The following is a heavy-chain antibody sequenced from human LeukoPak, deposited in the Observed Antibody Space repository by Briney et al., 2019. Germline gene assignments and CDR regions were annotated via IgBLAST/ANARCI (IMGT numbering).Heavy chain of an antibody. CDR3: ARGHMGSGWTRGDY. J-gene: IGHJ4*02. CDR1: GYTFTGYY. D-gene: IGHD6-19*01. V-gene: IGHV1-2*02. CDR2: INPNRGGT. Sequence: ASVKVSCKASGYTFTGYYIHWVRQAPGQGLEWMGWINPNRGGTNYAQKFQGRVTMTRDTSISTVYMELSRLRSEDTAVYYCARGHMGSGWTRGDYWGQGTLVTVSS.